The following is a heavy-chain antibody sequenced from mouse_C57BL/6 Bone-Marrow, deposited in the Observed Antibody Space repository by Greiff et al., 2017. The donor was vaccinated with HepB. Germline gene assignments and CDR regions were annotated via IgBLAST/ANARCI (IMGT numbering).Heavy chain of an antibody. D-gene: IGHD2-12*01. CDR1: GFTFSDYY. CDR2: ISNGGGST. J-gene: IGHJ4*01. CDR3: ARGIDSYYDAMDY. Sequence: EVQGVESGGGLVQPGGSLKLSCAASGFTFSDYYMYWVRQTPEKRLEWVAYISNGGGSTYYPDTVKGRFTISRDNAKNTLYLQMSRLKSEDTAMYYCARGIDSYYDAMDYWGQGTSVTVSS. V-gene: IGHV5-12*01.